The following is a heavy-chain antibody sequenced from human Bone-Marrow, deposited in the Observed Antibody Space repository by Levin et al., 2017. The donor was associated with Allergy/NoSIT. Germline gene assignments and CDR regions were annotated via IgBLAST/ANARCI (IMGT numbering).Heavy chain of an antibody. D-gene: IGHD6-19*01. V-gene: IGHV5-51*01. CDR3: AGHPTRVAGTLGWFDP. Sequence: PGESLKISCQGSGHSFNNYWVGWVRQKPGKGLEFIGIVYLDDSDTRYSPFFQGQVTISVDRSTNTAFLKWRSLQASDTAIYYCAGHPTRVAGTLGWFDPWGQGTQVTVSS. CDR2: VYLDDSDT. J-gene: IGHJ5*02. CDR1: GHSFNNYW.